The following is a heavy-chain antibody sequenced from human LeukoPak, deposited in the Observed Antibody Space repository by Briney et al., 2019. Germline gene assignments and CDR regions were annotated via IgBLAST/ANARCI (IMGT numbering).Heavy chain of an antibody. CDR3: ARDNPFLGYCSSTSCPRGNWFDP. CDR2: IYHSGST. J-gene: IGHJ5*02. D-gene: IGHD2-2*01. Sequence: PSETLSLTCTVSGYSISSGYYWGWIRQPPGKGLEWIGSIYHSGSTYYNPSLKSRVTISVDTSKNQFSLKLSSVTAADTAVYYCARDNPFLGYCSSTSCPRGNWFDPWGQGTLVTVSS. V-gene: IGHV4-38-2*02. CDR1: GYSISSGYY.